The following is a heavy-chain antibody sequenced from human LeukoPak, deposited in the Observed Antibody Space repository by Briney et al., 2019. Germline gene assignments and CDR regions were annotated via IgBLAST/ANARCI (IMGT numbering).Heavy chain of an antibody. Sequence: ASVKVSCKASGYTFTSYYMHWVRQAPGQGLEWMGITNPSGGSTSYAQKFQGRVTITRNTSISTAYMELSSLRSEDTAVHYCARVYGSGSYYLYRWGQGTLVTVSS. V-gene: IGHV1-46*01. D-gene: IGHD3-10*01. CDR2: TNPSGGST. J-gene: IGHJ4*02. CDR3: ARVYGSGSYYLYR. CDR1: GYTFTSYY.